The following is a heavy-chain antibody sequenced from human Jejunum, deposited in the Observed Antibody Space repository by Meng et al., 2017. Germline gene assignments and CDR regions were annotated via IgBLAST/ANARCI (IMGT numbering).Heavy chain of an antibody. J-gene: IGHJ4*02. D-gene: IGHD6-19*01. CDR3: ARGYRSVVH. V-gene: IGHV3-11*01. Sequence: QGNQVESGGGLVKPGGSLRLSCEGSGFRFSDSYMTWIRPVPGKGLEWIGYITSSGNTIYHVDSLKGRITISRDNAQNSVFLQMNSLRVEDTAVYYCARGYRSVVHWGQGTLVTVSS. CDR2: ITSSGNTI. CDR1: GFRFSDSY.